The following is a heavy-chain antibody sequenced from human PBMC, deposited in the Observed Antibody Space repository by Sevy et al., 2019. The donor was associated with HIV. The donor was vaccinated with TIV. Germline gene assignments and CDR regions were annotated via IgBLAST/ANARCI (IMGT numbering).Heavy chain of an antibody. J-gene: IGHJ6*02. CDR1: GFTFSSAW. V-gene: IGHV3-15*01. CDR3: ITDPAYRGYDEEVINYYFYGMDV. CDR2: IKSEFDGGAI. Sequence: GGSLRLSCTASGFTFSSAWMSWVRQAPGKGLEWVGRIKSEFDGGAIDYAAPVKGRFSISREDSKKTGYLQMNSLKTEDKAVYYCITDPAYRGYDEEVINYYFYGMDVWGQGTTVTVSS. D-gene: IGHD5-12*01.